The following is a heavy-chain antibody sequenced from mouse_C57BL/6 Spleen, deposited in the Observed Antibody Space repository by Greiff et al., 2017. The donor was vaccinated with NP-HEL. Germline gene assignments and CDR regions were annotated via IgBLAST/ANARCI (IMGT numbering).Heavy chain of an antibody. D-gene: IGHD2-5*01. Sequence: QVQLQQSGAELARPGASVKLSCKASGYTFTSYGISWVKQRTGQGLEWIGEIYPRSGNTYYNEKFKGKATLTADKSSSTAYMELRSLTSEDSAVYFCARWNYSNYVIGMDYWGQGTSVTVSS. CDR2: IYPRSGNT. CDR3: ARWNYSNYVIGMDY. V-gene: IGHV1-81*01. J-gene: IGHJ4*01. CDR1: GYTFTSYG.